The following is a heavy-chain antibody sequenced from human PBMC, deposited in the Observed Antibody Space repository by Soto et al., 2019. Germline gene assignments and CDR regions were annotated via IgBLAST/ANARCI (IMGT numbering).Heavy chain of an antibody. CDR1: GFTFSSYA. CDR2: ISYDGSDK. D-gene: IGHD2-21*01. CDR3: ARDLAHAIPDY. J-gene: IGHJ4*02. Sequence: PGRSLRLSCAASGFTFSSYAMHWVRQAPGKGLEWVALISYDGSDKDYADSVKGRFTISRDNSRNTLFLQMNSLRAEDTAVYYCARDLAHAIPDYCGQGTLVTVSS. V-gene: IGHV3-30-3*01.